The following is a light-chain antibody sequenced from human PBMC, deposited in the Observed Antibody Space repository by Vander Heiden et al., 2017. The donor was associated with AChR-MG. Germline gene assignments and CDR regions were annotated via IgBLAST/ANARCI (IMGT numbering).Light chain of an antibody. Sequence: QSALTQPRSVSGSPGQSVTISCTGTSSDVGPYNYVHWYQQHPGKAPKRMIYEVSKRPSGVPDRFSGSKSGNTASLTISGLQAEDEADYYCYSYAGTVGTGTKLTVL. CDR2: EVS. J-gene: IGLJ1*01. CDR1: SSDVGPYNY. CDR3: YSYAGT. V-gene: IGLV2-11*01.